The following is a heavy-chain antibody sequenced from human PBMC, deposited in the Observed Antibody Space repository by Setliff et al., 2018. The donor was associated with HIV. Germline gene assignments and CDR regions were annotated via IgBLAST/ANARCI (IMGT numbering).Heavy chain of an antibody. J-gene: IGHJ6*03. V-gene: IGHV1-8*03. CDR3: ARVGRCSGGSCYYYMDV. Sequence: ASVKVSCKASGYTFTSYDINWVRQATGQGLEWTGWMNPNSGNTGYAQKFQGRVTITRNTSISTAYMELSSLRSEDTAVYYCARVGRCSGGSCYYYMDVWGKGTTVTVSS. CDR1: GYTFTSYD. CDR2: MNPNSGNT. D-gene: IGHD2-15*01.